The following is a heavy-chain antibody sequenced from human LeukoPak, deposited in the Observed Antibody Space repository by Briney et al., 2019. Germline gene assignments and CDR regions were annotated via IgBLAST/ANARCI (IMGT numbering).Heavy chain of an antibody. V-gene: IGHV3-74*01. CDR2: INSDGSIT. J-gene: IGHJ3*02. CDR3: ARGYGDNSEVAFDI. Sequence: GGSLRLSCAASGFTFSSYWMHWVRQAPGKGLVWVSRINSDGSITSYADSVEARFTISRDDAKNTLYLQMNSLRAEDTAVYYCARGYGDNSEVAFDIWGQGTMVTVSS. D-gene: IGHD4-23*01. CDR1: GFTFSSYW.